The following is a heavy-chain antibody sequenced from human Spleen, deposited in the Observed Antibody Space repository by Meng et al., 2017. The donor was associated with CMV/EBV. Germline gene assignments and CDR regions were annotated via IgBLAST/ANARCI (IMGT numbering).Heavy chain of an antibody. V-gene: IGHV4-31*03. CDR1: GGFISGGGRY. D-gene: IGHD2-21*01. J-gene: IGHJ5*02. CDR2: IYYSGST. CDR3: ARVIGNWFDA. Sequence: TCTGSGGFISGGGRYWSWIRQVPGKGLEWIGYIYYSGSTYYKPSLKSRVTISVDTSKNQFSLRLSPVTAADTAVYYCARVIGNWFDAWGQGALVTVSS.